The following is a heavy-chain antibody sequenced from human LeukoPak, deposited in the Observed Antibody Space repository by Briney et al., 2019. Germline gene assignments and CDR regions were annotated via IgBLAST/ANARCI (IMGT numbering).Heavy chain of an antibody. CDR1: GFTVSDSY. CDR3: ARDSGSGSNNYYYYYGMDV. J-gene: IGHJ6*02. D-gene: IGHD1-26*01. V-gene: IGHV3-66*01. CDR2: IYSGGHT. Sequence: PGGPLRLSCAASGFTVSDSYMNWVRQAPGKGLEWVSLIYSGGHTIYADSVEGRFTISRDNSKNTLYLQMNSLRAEDTAVYYCARDSGSGSNNYYYYYGMDVWGQGTTVTVSS.